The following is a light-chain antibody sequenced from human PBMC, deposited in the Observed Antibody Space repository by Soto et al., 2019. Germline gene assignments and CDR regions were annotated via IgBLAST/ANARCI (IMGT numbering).Light chain of an antibody. CDR2: DVT. CDR3: CSYAGNYNFV. CDR1: RSDVAAYNY. V-gene: IGLV2-11*01. J-gene: IGLJ1*01. Sequence: QSVLTQPRSVSGSPGQSVTISCTGTRSDVAAYNYVSWYQQQSGKVPKLMMYDVTKRPSGVPDRFSGSKSGNTASLTISGLQAEDEADYYCCSYAGNYNFVFGTGTKLTVL.